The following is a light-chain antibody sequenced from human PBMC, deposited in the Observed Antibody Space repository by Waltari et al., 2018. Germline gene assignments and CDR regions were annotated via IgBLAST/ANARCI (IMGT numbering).Light chain of an antibody. CDR2: RNN. CDR3: AAWDDSLSGVV. CDR1: SSNIGSNY. V-gene: IGLV1-47*01. Sequence: QSVLTQPPSASGTPGQRVTISCSGSSSNIGSNYVYWYQQPPGTAPKLLIYRNNKRPSGVSDRFSGSKSGTSASLAISGLRSEDEADYYCAAWDDSLSGVVFGGGTKLTVL. J-gene: IGLJ3*02.